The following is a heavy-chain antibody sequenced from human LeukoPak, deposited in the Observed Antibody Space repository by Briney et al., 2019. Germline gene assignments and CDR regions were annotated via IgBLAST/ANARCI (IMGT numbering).Heavy chain of an antibody. CDR2: IYTSRST. V-gene: IGHV4-4*07. CDR1: GGSISSYY. J-gene: IGHJ3*02. Sequence: SETLSLTCTVSGGSISSYYWSWIRQPAGKGLEWIGRIYTSRSTNYNPSLKSRVTMSVDTSKNQFSLKLSSVTAADTAVYYCARDPHADYDILTGYYSGYHAFDIWGQGTMVTVSS. D-gene: IGHD3-9*01. CDR3: ARDPHADYDILTGYYSGYHAFDI.